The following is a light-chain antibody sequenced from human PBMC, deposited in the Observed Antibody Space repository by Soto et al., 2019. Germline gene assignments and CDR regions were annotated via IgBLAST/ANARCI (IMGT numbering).Light chain of an antibody. CDR3: QQYGSSHRK. CDR2: GAS. J-gene: IGKJ1*01. CDR1: QSVSSSY. V-gene: IGKV3-20*01. Sequence: EIVLTQSPGTLSLSPGERATLSCRASQSVSSSYLAWYQQKPGQAPRLLIYGASSRATGIPDRFSGSGSGTDFTLTISRLEPDDFEVYYCQQYGSSHRKFGQGTKADIX.